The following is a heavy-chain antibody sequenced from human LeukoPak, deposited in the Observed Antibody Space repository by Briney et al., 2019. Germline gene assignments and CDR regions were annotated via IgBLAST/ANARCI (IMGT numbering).Heavy chain of an antibody. Sequence: SETLSLTCAVYGGSFSGYYWSWIRQPPGKGLEWIGEINHSGSTNYNPSLKSRVTISVDTSKNQFSLKLSSVTAADTAVYYCARVSSSGYYDSSALDYWGQGTLVTVSS. CDR3: ARVSSSGYYDSSALDY. V-gene: IGHV4-34*01. J-gene: IGHJ4*02. CDR1: GGSFSGYY. D-gene: IGHD3-22*01. CDR2: INHSGST.